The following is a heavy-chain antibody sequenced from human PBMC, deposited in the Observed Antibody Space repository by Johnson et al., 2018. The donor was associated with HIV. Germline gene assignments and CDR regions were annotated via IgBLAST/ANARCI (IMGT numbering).Heavy chain of an antibody. CDR3: ARPAGDFWSGYYDAFEI. V-gene: IGHV3-30*02. J-gene: IGHJ3*02. D-gene: IGHD3-3*01. CDR2: IRYDGSNK. CDR1: GFTFSSYG. Sequence: QVQLVESGGGVVQPGGSLRLSCAASGFTFSSYGMHWVRQAPGKGLEWVAFIRYDGSNKYYADSVKGRFTISRDNSKNTLYLQMNSLRAEDTAVYYCARPAGDFWSGYYDAFEIWGQGTMVTVSS.